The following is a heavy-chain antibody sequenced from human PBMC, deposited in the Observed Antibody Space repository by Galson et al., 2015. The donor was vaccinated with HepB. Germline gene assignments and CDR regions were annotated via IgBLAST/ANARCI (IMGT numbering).Heavy chain of an antibody. Sequence: SLRLSCAASGFTFSSYGMHWVRQAPGKGLEWVAVISYDGSNKYYADSVKGRFTISRDNSKNTLYLQMNSLRAEDTAVYYCAKNVGELQLDYWGQGTLVTVSS. CDR3: AKNVGELQLDY. V-gene: IGHV3-30*18. CDR2: ISYDGSNK. D-gene: IGHD1-26*01. J-gene: IGHJ4*02. CDR1: GFTFSSYG.